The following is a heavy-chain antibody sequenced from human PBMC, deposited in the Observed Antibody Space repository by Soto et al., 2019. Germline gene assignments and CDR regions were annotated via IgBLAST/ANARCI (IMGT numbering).Heavy chain of an antibody. CDR3: ARTRITIFGVANGFDY. Sequence: SETLSLTCTVSGGSISSGGYYWSWIRQHPGKGLEWIGYIYYSGSTYYNPSLKSRVTISVDTSKNQFSLKLSSVTAADTAVYYCARTRITIFGVANGFDYWGQGTLVTVSS. D-gene: IGHD3-3*01. CDR2: IYYSGST. V-gene: IGHV4-31*03. CDR1: GGSISSGGYY. J-gene: IGHJ4*02.